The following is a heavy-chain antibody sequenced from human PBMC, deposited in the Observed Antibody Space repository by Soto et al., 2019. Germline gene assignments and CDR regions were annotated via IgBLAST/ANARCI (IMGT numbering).Heavy chain of an antibody. Sequence: PSETLSLTCTVSGGSISSYYWSWIRQPPGKGLEWIGNIYYSGSINYNPSLKSRVTISLDTSKNQFSLKLSSVTVADTAVYYCARWQTGAAAGIVYWGQGTLVTVSS. J-gene: IGHJ4*02. CDR1: GGSISSYY. CDR3: ARWQTGAAAGIVY. D-gene: IGHD6-13*01. CDR2: IYYSGSI. V-gene: IGHV4-59*01.